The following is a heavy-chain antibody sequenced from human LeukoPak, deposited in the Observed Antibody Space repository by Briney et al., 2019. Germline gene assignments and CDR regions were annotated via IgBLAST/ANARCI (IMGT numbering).Heavy chain of an antibody. D-gene: IGHD1-1*01. CDR1: RFTFSNAW. V-gene: IGHV3-15*01. J-gene: IGHJ4*02. CDR2: IKSKTESETT. CDR3: STLPGMLGY. Sequence: GGSLRLSCAASRFTFSNAWMSRVRQAPGKGLEWVGRIKSKTESETTDYAAPVKGRFTISRDDSKNTVYLQMTSLNSEDTAVYYCSTLPGMLGYWGQGTLVTVSS.